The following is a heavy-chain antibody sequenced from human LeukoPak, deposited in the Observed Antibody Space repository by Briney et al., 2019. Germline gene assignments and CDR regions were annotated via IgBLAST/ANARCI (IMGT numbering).Heavy chain of an antibody. CDR3: AGLIRPGWFDP. V-gene: IGHV4-59*08. CDR2: IYYSGST. J-gene: IGHJ5*02. D-gene: IGHD1-14*01. CDR1: GGSISSYY. Sequence: SETLSLTCTVSGGSISSYYWSWIRQPPGKGLEWIGYIYYSGSTNYNPSLKSRVTISVDTSKNQFSLKLSSVTAADTAVYYCAGLIRPGWFDPWGQGTLVTVSS.